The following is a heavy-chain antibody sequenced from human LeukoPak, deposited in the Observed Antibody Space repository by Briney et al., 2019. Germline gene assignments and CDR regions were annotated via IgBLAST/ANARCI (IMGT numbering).Heavy chain of an antibody. CDR2: ISYDGSNK. V-gene: IGHV3-30-3*01. D-gene: IGHD2-2*01. Sequence: PGGSLRLSCAASGFTFSSYAMHWVRQAPGKGLEWVAVISYDGSNKYYADSVKGRFTISRDNSKNTLYLQMNILRAEDTAVYYCVTGMYCSSTSCLYYYYYGMDVWGQGTTVTVSS. CDR3: VTGMYCSSTSCLYYYYYGMDV. J-gene: IGHJ6*02. CDR1: GFTFSSYA.